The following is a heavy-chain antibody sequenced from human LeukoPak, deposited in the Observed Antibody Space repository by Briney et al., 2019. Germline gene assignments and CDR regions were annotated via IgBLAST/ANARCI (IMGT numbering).Heavy chain of an antibody. CDR2: ISYDGSNK. J-gene: IGHJ4*02. CDR3: ARQGAAAGPNYFDY. CDR1: GFTFSSSG. V-gene: IGHV3-30*03. D-gene: IGHD6-13*01. Sequence: GRSLRLSCAASGFTFSSSGMHWVRQAPGKGLEWVAVISYDGSNKYYADSVKGRFTFSRDNSKNTLYLQMNSLRAEDTAVYYCARQGAAAGPNYFDYWGQGTLVTVSS.